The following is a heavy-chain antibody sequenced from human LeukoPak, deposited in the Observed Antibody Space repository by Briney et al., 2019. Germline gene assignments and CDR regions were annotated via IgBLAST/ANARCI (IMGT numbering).Heavy chain of an antibody. D-gene: IGHD6-19*01. CDR2: INPNSGGT. CDR3: ARDPPRSIAVAGSGQDY. V-gene: IGHV1-2*02. J-gene: IGHJ4*02. CDR1: GYTFTGHY. Sequence: ASVKVSCKASGYTFTGHYMHWVRQAPGQGLEWMGWINPNSGGTNYAQKFQGRVTTTRDTSISTAYMELSRLRSDDTAVYYCARDPPRSIAVAGSGQDYWGQGTLVTVSS.